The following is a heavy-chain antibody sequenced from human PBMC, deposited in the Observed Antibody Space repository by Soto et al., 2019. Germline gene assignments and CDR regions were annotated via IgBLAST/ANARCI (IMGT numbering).Heavy chain of an antibody. CDR1: GYSFTTYW. CDR3: ARQDGDGLFYFDY. CDR2: IDPIDSYT. Sequence: GESLKISCKGSGYSFTTYWISWVRQMPGKGLEWMGGIDPIDSYTNYSPSFQGQVTISVDKSINTAYLQWSSLQASDTAIYYCARQDGDGLFYFDYWGQGTPVTVSS. V-gene: IGHV5-10-1*04. D-gene: IGHD4-17*01. J-gene: IGHJ4*02.